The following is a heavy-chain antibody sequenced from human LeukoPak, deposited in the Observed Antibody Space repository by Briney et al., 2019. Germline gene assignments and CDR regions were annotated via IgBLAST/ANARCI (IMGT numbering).Heavy chain of an antibody. J-gene: IGHJ6*03. CDR1: GGTFSSYS. CDR2: IMPLFNTA. CDR3: ARVDRYHYYLDV. Sequence: ASVKVSCKASGGTFSSYSITWVRQAPGQGLEWMGGIMPLFNTANYAQQFQGRVTITTDESTSTAYMELSSLRFGDTAMYYCARVDRYHYYLDVWGKGTTVTVSS. V-gene: IGHV1-69*05.